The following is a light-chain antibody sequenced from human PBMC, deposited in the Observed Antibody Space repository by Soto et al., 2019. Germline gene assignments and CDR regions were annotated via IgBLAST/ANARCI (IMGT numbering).Light chain of an antibody. CDR3: QQSYSTPRT. V-gene: IGKV1-39*01. CDR1: QSISSY. Sequence: IQMTQSASSLSASVGNRVTIACRASQSISSYLNWYQQKQGKAPKLLIYAASSLQSGVPSRFSGSGYGTDFNLTISSLQTEDFATYYCQQSYSTPRTFGQGTKVDIK. J-gene: IGKJ1*01. CDR2: AAS.